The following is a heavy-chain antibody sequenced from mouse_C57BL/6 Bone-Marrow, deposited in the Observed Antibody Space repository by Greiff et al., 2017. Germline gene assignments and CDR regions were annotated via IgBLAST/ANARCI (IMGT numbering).Heavy chain of an antibody. D-gene: IGHD2-4*01. J-gene: IGHJ3*01. CDR3: AREENYDYPWFAY. CDR2: IYPGSGNT. V-gene: IGHV1-76*01. Sequence: QVQLKESGAELVRPGASVKLSCKASGYTFTDYYINWVKQRPGQGLEWIARIYPGSGNTYYNEKFKGKATLTAEKSSSTAYMQLSSLTSEDSAVYFCAREENYDYPWFAYWGQGTLVTVSA. CDR1: GYTFTDYY.